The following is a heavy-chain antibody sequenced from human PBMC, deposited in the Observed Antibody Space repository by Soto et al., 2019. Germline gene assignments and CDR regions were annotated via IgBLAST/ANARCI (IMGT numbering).Heavy chain of an antibody. J-gene: IGHJ3*01. CDR2: IYWDDDK. Sequence: QITLKESGPTLVKPKQTLTLTCTFSGFSLSTSGAGVGWIRQPPGKALEWLALIYWDDDKRYSPSLESRLTITKDTSKNQVVLTMTNMDPVDTGTYDCGRILTGYRAFDLWGQGTMVTVSS. V-gene: IGHV2-5*02. CDR3: GRILTGYRAFDL. CDR1: GFSLSTSGAG. D-gene: IGHD3-9*01.